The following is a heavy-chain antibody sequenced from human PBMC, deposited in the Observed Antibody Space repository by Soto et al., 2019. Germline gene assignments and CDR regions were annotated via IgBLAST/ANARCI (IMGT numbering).Heavy chain of an antibody. CDR1: GFTFSSHG. Sequence: QVQLAESGGGVVQPGRSLRLSCAASGFTFSSHGMHWVRQAPGKGLEWVALISYDGSNKYYGDSVKGRFTISRDNSRDTLSLQMNGLRAEDTAAYYCAKDATSYGSGSRLRESGGQGPLVTVSS. J-gene: IGHJ4*02. CDR3: AKDATSYGSGSRLRES. CDR2: ISYDGSNK. D-gene: IGHD3-10*01. V-gene: IGHV3-30*18.